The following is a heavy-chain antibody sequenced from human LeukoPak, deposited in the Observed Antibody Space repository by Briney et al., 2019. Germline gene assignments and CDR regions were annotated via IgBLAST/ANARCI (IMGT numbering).Heavy chain of an antibody. CDR3: ARLDTSDWAWYFDL. V-gene: IGHV4-4*09. D-gene: IGHD6-19*01. J-gene: IGHJ2*01. Sequence: SETLSLTCIVSGGSFSSYYWSWIRQPPGKGLELIGYIFNSGFTNYNLFLESRVTTSLDTSKNQFSLKLYSVTAADTAVYYCARLDTSDWAWYFDLWGRGSLVTVSS. CDR2: IFNSGFT. CDR1: GGSFSSYY.